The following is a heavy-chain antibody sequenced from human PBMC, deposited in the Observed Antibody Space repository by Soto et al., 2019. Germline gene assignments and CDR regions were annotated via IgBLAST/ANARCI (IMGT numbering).Heavy chain of an antibody. J-gene: IGHJ6*02. V-gene: IGHV3-30-3*01. D-gene: IGHD2-2*01. CDR2: ISYDGSNK. CDR3: ARASGFFCSSTSCPHSMDV. Sequence: QVQLVESGGGVVQPGRSLRLSCAASGFTFSSYAMHWVRQAPGKGLERVAGISYDGSNKYYADSVKGRFTISRDNSKNTPYRQMESLSAEDTAVYYCARASGFFCSSTSCPHSMDVWGQGTTVTVS. CDR1: GFTFSSYA.